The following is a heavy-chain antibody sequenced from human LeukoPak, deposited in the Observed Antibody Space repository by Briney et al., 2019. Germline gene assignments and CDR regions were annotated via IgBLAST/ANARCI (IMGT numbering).Heavy chain of an antibody. CDR1: GFTFDDYA. CDR3: AKGMATVPFDY. Sequence: AGGSLRLSCAASGFTFDDYAMHWVRQAPGKGLEWVSGISWNSGSIGYADSVKGRFTISRDNAKNSLYLQMNSLRAEDTALYYCAKGMATVPFDYWGQGTLVTVSS. V-gene: IGHV3-9*01. CDR2: ISWNSGSI. D-gene: IGHD5-24*01. J-gene: IGHJ4*02.